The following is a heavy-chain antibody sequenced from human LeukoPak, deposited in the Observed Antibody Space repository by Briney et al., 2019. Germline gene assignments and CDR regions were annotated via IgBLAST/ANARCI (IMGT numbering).Heavy chain of an antibody. V-gene: IGHV4-38-2*01. D-gene: IGHD5-12*01. CDR3: ARSRQGWWLLDY. CDR2: MYHSGST. CDR1: GYSISSGYY. Sequence: PSETLSLTCAVSGYSISSGYYWGWIRQPPGKGLEWIGSMYHSGSTHYNPSLKSRVSISVDTSKNQFSLKLSSVTAADTAVYYCARSRQGWWLLDYWGQGTLVTVSS. J-gene: IGHJ4*02.